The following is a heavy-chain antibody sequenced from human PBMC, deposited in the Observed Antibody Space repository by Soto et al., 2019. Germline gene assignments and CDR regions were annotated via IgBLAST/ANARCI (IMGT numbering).Heavy chain of an antibody. CDR3: ARLGFSLGAFDI. Sequence: PXEXLKISCKCSGYXFTSYLLVWVCHKPGKGLEWMGKIDPNDSERNYSPSFQGHVIISADKDISTAYLQLSSIKASDTAMYYCARLGFSLGAFDIWGQGTMGTVSS. CDR2: IDPNDSER. J-gene: IGHJ3*02. D-gene: IGHD7-27*01. CDR1: GYXFTSYL. V-gene: IGHV5-10-1*01.